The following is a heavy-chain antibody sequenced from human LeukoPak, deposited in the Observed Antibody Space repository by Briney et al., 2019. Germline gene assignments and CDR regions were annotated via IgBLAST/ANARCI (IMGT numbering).Heavy chain of an antibody. Sequence: GGSLRLSCAASGFTFDDYAMHWVRQAPGKGLEWVSGISWNSGSIGYADSVKGRFTISRDNAKNSLYLQMNSLRAEDTALYYCAKDDGSGWYDYWGQGPLVTVSS. D-gene: IGHD6-19*01. J-gene: IGHJ4*02. CDR1: GFTFDDYA. CDR2: ISWNSGSI. CDR3: AKDDGSGWYDY. V-gene: IGHV3-9*01.